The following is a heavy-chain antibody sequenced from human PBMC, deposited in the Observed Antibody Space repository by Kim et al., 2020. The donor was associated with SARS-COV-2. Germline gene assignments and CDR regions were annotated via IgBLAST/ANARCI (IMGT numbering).Heavy chain of an antibody. D-gene: IGHD4-17*01. Sequence: PSLKSRVTISVDKAKSQFSLKLSSVTAADTAVYYCARLIRTTVTTRWFDPWGQGTLVTVSS. J-gene: IGHJ5*02. CDR3: ARLIRTTVTTRWFDP. V-gene: IGHV4-4*02.